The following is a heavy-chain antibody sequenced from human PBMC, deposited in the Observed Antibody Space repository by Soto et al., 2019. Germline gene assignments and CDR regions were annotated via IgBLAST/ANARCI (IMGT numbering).Heavy chain of an antibody. CDR2: IIPICGTA. J-gene: IGHJ3*02. D-gene: IGHD3-22*01. Sequence: SVKVSCKASGYTFTTYGIHWVRQAPGQGLEWMGWIIPICGTANYAQKFQGRVTITADESTSTAYMELSSLRSEDTAVYYCASDSSGYSGAFDIWGQGTMVTVSS. CDR3: ASDSSGYSGAFDI. CDR1: GYTFTTYG. V-gene: IGHV1-69*13.